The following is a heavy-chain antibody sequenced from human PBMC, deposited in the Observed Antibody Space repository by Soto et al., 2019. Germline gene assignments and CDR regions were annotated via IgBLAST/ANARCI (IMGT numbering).Heavy chain of an antibody. Sequence: GVSLRLSCAASGFTFSDYYMSWIRQAPGKGLEWVSYISSSSSYTNYADSVKGRFTISRDNAKNSLYLQMNSLRAEDTAVYYCAREITDYYDSSGYVDYWGQGTLVTVSS. CDR1: GFTFSDYY. CDR3: AREITDYYDSSGYVDY. CDR2: ISSSSSYT. D-gene: IGHD3-22*01. V-gene: IGHV3-11*06. J-gene: IGHJ4*02.